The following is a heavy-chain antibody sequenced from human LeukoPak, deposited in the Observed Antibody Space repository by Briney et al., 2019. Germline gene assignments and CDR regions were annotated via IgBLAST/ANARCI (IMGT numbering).Heavy chain of an antibody. V-gene: IGHV3-23*01. CDR1: GFTFSSYG. Sequence: PGGSLRLSCAASGFTFSSYGMSWVRQAPGKGLEWVSAISGSGGSTYYADSVKGRFTISRDNSKNTLYLQMNSLRAEDTAVYYCAKVTSPMVSLGPDYYDAFDIWGQGTMVTVSS. CDR2: ISGSGGST. CDR3: AKVTSPMVSLGPDYYDAFDI. D-gene: IGHD3-10*01. J-gene: IGHJ3*02.